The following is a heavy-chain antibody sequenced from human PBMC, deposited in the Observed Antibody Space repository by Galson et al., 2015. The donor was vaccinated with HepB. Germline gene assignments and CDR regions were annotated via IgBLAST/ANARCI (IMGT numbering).Heavy chain of an antibody. D-gene: IGHD3-3*01. CDR1: GFTFSSHA. CDR3: AKRISITFFGPGKNYMDV. Sequence: SLRLSCAASGFTFSSHAMSWVRQAPGKGLEWVSGISGSGDTTYYAGSVEGRFTISRDNSKNTLYMQINNLTAEDTAVYYCAKRISITFFGPGKNYMDVWGKGTTVTVSS. J-gene: IGHJ6*03. V-gene: IGHV3-23*01. CDR2: ISGSGDTT.